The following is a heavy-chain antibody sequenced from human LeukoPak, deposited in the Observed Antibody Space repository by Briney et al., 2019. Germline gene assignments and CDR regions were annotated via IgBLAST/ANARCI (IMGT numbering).Heavy chain of an antibody. V-gene: IGHV4-31*03. CDR3: ARDGAAVAGRGFDY. Sequence: SQTLSLTCTVSGGSISSGGYYWSWIRQHPGKGLEWIGYIYYSGSTYYNPSLKSRVTISVDTSKNQFFLKLSSVTAADTAVYYCARDGAAVAGRGFDYWGQGTLVTVSS. J-gene: IGHJ4*02. D-gene: IGHD6-19*01. CDR2: IYYSGST. CDR1: GGSISSGGYY.